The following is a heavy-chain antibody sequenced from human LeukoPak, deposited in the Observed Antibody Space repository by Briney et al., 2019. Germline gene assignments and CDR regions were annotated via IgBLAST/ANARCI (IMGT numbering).Heavy chain of an antibody. CDR2: INHSGST. J-gene: IGHJ4*02. D-gene: IGHD3-16*02. V-gene: IGHV4-34*01. CDR3: ARTKPYMITFGGVIVILSYYFDY. CDR1: GGSFSGYY. Sequence: PSETLSLTCAVYGGSFSGYYWSWIRQPPGKGLEWIGEINHSGSTNYNPSLKSRVTISVDTSKNQFSLKLSSVTAADTAVYYCARTKPYMITFGGVIVILSYYFDYWGQRTLVTVSS.